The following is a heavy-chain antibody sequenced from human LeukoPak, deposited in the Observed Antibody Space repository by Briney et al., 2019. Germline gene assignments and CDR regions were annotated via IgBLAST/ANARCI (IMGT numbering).Heavy chain of an antibody. CDR3: AKGSSGYFVDL. J-gene: IGHJ5*02. V-gene: IGHV3-23*01. CDR1: GFTFSSYA. Sequence: GGSLRLSCAASGFTFSSYAMSWVRQAPGKGPEWVSAISGSGDKTFYADFVKGRFTISRDNSKNTLFLQMNSLRAEDTALYYCAKGSSGYFVDLWGQGTLVTVSS. D-gene: IGHD3-22*01. CDR2: ISGSGDKT.